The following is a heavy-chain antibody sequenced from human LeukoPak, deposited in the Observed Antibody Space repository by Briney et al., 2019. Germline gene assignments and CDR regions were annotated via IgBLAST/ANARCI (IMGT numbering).Heavy chain of an antibody. D-gene: IGHD3-10*01. Sequence: PGGSLRLSCAASGLTFHNTWMHWVRQAPGKGLVWVSRIKSDGSSTTYADFVKGRFTVSRDNAKNTLYLQMRSLRADDTAMYFCARVGGRGSIGGDCWGQGTLVTVSS. CDR3: ARVGGRGSIGGDC. J-gene: IGHJ4*02. CDR1: GLTFHNTW. CDR2: IKSDGSST. V-gene: IGHV3-74*03.